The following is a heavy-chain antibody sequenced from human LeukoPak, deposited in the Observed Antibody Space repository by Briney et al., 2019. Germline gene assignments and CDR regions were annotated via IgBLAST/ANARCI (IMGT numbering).Heavy chain of an antibody. V-gene: IGHV1-2*02. J-gene: IGHJ4*02. CDR1: GYIFTDYY. CDR2: INPNSGGT. Sequence: GASVKVSCKASGYIFTDYYIHWVRQARGQGLEWMGWINPNSGGTYFALNFEARVTLTRDTSINTAYMEMRGLTSDDTAVYYCAKSQYSFASGSSKALFDYWGQGTLVTVSS. CDR3: AKSQYSFASGSSKALFDY. D-gene: IGHD3-10*01.